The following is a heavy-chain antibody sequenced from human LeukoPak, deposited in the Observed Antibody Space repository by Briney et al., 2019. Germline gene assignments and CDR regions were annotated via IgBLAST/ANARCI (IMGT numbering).Heavy chain of an antibody. Sequence: GGSLRLSCVASGFTFDDYAMNWVRQAPGKGLEWVSSINHHSGFIYYADSVKGRFTISRDNAQSSLYLEVNSLRAEDTAVYYCARDHRYKKPSLAYRRFDLWGPGTLVTVSS. CDR1: GFTFDDYA. CDR3: ARDHRYKKPSLAYRRFDL. J-gene: IGHJ5*02. CDR2: INHHSGFI. D-gene: IGHD2-2*02. V-gene: IGHV3-21*01.